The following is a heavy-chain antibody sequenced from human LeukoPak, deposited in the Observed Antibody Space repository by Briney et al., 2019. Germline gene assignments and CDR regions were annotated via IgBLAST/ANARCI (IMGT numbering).Heavy chain of an antibody. CDR2: VNPNSGGT. CDR1: GYTFTSYY. J-gene: IGHJ4*02. D-gene: IGHD6-19*01. CDR3: ARDPRIAVAGKYFDY. Sequence: ASVKVSCKASGYTFTSYYMHWVRQAPGQGLEWMGRVNPNSGGTNYAQKFQGRVTMTRDTSINTAYLELSRLRSDDTAVYYCARDPRIAVAGKYFDYWGQGTLVTVSS. V-gene: IGHV1-2*06.